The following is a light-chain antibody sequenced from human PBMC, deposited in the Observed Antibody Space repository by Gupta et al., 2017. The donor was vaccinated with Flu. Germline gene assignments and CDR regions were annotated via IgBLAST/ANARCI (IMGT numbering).Light chain of an antibody. V-gene: IGKV3-11*01. CDR2: DAS. J-gene: IGKJ4*01. CDR1: QSVGTF. CDR3: QQLTNWHT. Sequence: EIVLTQSPVTLSLSPGERATLSCRASQSVGTFLAWYQQKLGQAPRLLIYDASNRATGIPDRFGGSGSGTDFTLTSSSREPEDFALYYWQQLTNWHTFGGGTKVEIK.